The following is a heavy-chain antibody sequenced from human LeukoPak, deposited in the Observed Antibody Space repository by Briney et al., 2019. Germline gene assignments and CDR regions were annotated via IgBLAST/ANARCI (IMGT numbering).Heavy chain of an antibody. Sequence: PSETLSLTCTVSCGSISSGVYYWTWVRQPPGEGLEWIGYISYSGTTYSKPSLKTRLTIATDTSKSQFSLMLTSVTAADTAVYYWARYYCGSTDCPGIDYWGQGTLVTVSS. CDR3: ARYYCGSTDCPGIDY. CDR2: ISYSGTT. CDR1: CGSISSGVYY. J-gene: IGHJ4*02. V-gene: IGHV4-30-4*01. D-gene: IGHD2-2*01.